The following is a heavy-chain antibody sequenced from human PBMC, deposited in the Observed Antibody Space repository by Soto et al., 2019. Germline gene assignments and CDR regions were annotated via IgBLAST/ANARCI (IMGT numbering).Heavy chain of an antibody. Sequence: SETLSLTCTVSGGSISSSSYYWGWIRQPPGKGLEWIGSIYYSGSTYYNPSLKSRVTISVDTSKNQFSLKLSSVTAAVTAVYYCARHRIAAAVAYNWFDPWGQGTLVTVS. V-gene: IGHV4-39*01. CDR2: IYYSGST. CDR1: GGSISSSSYY. CDR3: ARHRIAAAVAYNWFDP. J-gene: IGHJ5*02. D-gene: IGHD6-13*01.